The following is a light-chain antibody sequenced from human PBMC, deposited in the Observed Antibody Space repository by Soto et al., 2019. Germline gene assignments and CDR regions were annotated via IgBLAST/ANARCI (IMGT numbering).Light chain of an antibody. CDR3: LQYYNWPPWT. Sequence: EIVMTQSPATLSVSPGERATLSSRASQSVSSNLAWYQQKPGQAPRLLIFGASTRATGIPARFSGSGSGSEFTLSISSLQCDDFAVYYCLQYYNWPPWTFGQGTKVEIK. J-gene: IGKJ1*01. CDR1: QSVSSN. V-gene: IGKV3-15*01. CDR2: GAS.